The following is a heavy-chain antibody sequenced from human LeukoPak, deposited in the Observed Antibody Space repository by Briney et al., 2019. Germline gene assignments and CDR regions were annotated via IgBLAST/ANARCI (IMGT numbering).Heavy chain of an antibody. CDR3: ARLRGYSYGYLDY. Sequence: GGSLRLSCAASEVTFSSYSMNWVRKAPGKGLEWVSYITNSGNSKSYADSVKGRFTISRDNTKNSLYLQMNGLRAEDTAVYYCARLRGYSYGYLDYWGQGTLVTVSS. V-gene: IGHV3-48*01. CDR1: EVTFSSYS. CDR2: ITNSGNSK. J-gene: IGHJ4*02. D-gene: IGHD5-18*01.